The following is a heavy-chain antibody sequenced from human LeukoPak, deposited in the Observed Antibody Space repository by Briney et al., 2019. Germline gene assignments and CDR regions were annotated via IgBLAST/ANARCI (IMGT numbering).Heavy chain of an antibody. Sequence: GASVKVSCSASGYSFTGYYLHWVRQAPGQGLEWLGCINPNTDDTHYAQKFHDSVTMTSDTAFSTAYLELRSLTSGDTAVYFCTSGADFDYWGQGTQVTVSS. CDR3: TSGADFDY. V-gene: IGHV1-2*04. CDR1: GYSFTGYY. D-gene: IGHD4/OR15-4a*01. CDR2: INPNTDDT. J-gene: IGHJ4*02.